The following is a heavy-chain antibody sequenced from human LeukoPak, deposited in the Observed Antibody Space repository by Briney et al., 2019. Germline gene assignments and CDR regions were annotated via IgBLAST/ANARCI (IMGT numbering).Heavy chain of an antibody. D-gene: IGHD3-22*01. CDR2: IYYSGST. J-gene: IGHJ4*02. V-gene: IGHV4-59*01. CDR3: ARSLSSGMFDY. Sequence: PSETLSLTCTVSGGSISSYYWSWIRQPPGKGLEWIGYIYYSGSTNYNPSLKSRVTISVYTSKNQFSLKLSSVTAADTAVYYCARSLSSGMFDYWGQGTLVTVSS. CDR1: GGSISSYY.